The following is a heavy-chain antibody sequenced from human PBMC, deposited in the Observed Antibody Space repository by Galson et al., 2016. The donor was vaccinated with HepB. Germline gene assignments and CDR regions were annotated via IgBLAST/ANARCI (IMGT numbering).Heavy chain of an antibody. CDR3: AKDSRRGSGTLWVNWFDP. D-gene: IGHD3-10*01. Sequence: SLRLSCAASGFTFDDYAMHWVRQAPGKGLEWVSGISWSGDSVLYADSMKGRFTISRDNAKNSLYLQMNSLRAEDTAIYYCAKDSRRGSGTLWVNWFDPWGQGTLVTVSS. J-gene: IGHJ5*02. V-gene: IGHV3-9*01. CDR1: GFTFDDYA. CDR2: ISWSGDSV.